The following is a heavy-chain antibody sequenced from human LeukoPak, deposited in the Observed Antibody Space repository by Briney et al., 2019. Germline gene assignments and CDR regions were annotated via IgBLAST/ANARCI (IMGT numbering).Heavy chain of an antibody. CDR1: GYTFSSYG. CDR2: ISAYNGNT. J-gene: IGHJ3*02. Sequence: ASVKVSCKASGYTFSSYGISWVRQAPGQGLEWMGWISAYNGNTNYAQKLQGRVTVTTDTSTSTAYMELRSLRSDDTAVYYCARQSLDYYETLDAFDIWGQGTVVTVSS. D-gene: IGHD3-22*01. V-gene: IGHV1-18*01. CDR3: ARQSLDYYETLDAFDI.